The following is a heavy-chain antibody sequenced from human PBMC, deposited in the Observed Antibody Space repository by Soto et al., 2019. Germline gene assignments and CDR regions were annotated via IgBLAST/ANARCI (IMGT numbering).Heavy chain of an antibody. V-gene: IGHV4-39*01. CDR1: GGSISSSSYY. J-gene: IGHJ4*02. Sequence: SETLSLTCTVSGGSISSSSYYWGWIRQPPGKGLEWIGSIYYSGSTYYNPSLKSRVTISVDTSKNQFSLKLSSVTAADTAVYYCARHLYCTNGVCMKGFDYWGQGTLVTVSS. CDR2: IYYSGST. CDR3: ARHLYCTNGVCMKGFDY. D-gene: IGHD2-8*01.